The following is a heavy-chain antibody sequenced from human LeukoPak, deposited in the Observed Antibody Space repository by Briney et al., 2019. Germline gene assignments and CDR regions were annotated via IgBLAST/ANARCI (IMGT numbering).Heavy chain of an antibody. CDR1: VYIFTSYG. D-gene: IGHD3-16*02. CDR2: ISAYNGNT. Sequence: ASVKVSCKASVYIFTSYGISCVRQAPGQGLEWMGWISAYNGNTNYAQKLQGRVTMTTDTSTGTAYMELRSLRADDTAVYYCAREQTHDYVWGCYRSGGYYYYMDVWGKGTTVTVSS. J-gene: IGHJ6*03. CDR3: AREQTHDYVWGCYRSGGYYYYMDV. V-gene: IGHV1-18*01.